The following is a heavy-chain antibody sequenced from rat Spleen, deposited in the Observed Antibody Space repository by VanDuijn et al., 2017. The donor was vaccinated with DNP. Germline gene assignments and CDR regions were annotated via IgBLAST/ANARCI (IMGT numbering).Heavy chain of an antibody. CDR2: INTDGGVT. Sequence: EVQLVESGGGLVQPGRSLKLSCAASGFTFNNYWMAWIRQVPGKGLEWVASINTDGGVTYYLDSVKGRFTISRDNAKSTLFLQMDSLRSEDTATYYCARLLGPPFDYWGQGVMVTVSS. CDR1: GFTFNNYW. CDR3: ARLLGPPFDY. V-gene: IGHV5-31*01. D-gene: IGHD5-1*01. J-gene: IGHJ2*01.